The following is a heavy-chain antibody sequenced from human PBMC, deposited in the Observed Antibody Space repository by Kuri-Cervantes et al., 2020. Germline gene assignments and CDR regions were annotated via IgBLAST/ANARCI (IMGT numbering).Heavy chain of an antibody. D-gene: IGHD6-19*01. J-gene: IGHJ4*02. Sequence: ASVKVSCKASGYTFTGYYMHWVRQAPGQGLEWMGWINPNSGGTNYAQKFQGRVTMTRDTSISTAYMELSSLRSEDTAVYYCARPALIAVAGTVGRGGRGIGYYFDYWGQGTLVTVSS. CDR2: INPNSGGT. V-gene: IGHV1-2*02. CDR3: ARPALIAVAGTVGRGGRGIGYYFDY. CDR1: GYTFTGYY.